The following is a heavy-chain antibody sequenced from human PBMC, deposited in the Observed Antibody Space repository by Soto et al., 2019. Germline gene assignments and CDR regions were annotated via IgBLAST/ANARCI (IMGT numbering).Heavy chain of an antibody. CDR1: GGSISSGGYY. J-gene: IGHJ5*02. D-gene: IGHD4-4*01. CDR2: IYCSGST. Sequence: SETLSLTCTVSGGSISSGGYYWSWIRQHPGKGLEWIGYIYCSGSTYYNPSLKSRVTISVDTSKNQFSLKLSSVTAADTAVYYCARATQSPDRWFDPWGQGTLVTVS. V-gene: IGHV4-31*03. CDR3: ARATQSPDRWFDP.